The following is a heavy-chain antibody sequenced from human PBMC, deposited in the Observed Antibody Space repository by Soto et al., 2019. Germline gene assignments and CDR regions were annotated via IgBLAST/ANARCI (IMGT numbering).Heavy chain of an antibody. D-gene: IGHD6-6*01. Sequence: QLQLQESGPGLVKPSETLSLTCTVSGGSISSSSYYWGWIRQPPGKGLEWIGSIYYSGSTYYNPSLKSRVTISVDTSKNQFSLKLSSVTAADTAVYYCARPYSSSSGGTFDYWGQGTLVTVSS. V-gene: IGHV4-39*01. CDR2: IYYSGST. J-gene: IGHJ4*02. CDR1: GGSISSSSYY. CDR3: ARPYSSSSGGTFDY.